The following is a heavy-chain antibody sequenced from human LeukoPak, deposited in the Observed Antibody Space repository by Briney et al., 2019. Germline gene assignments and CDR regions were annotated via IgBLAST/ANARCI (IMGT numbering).Heavy chain of an antibody. V-gene: IGHV1-2*06. D-gene: IGHD2-21*01. J-gene: IGHJ3*02. CDR1: GYIFTAYH. CDR3: ARGISGGFDI. CDR2: IIPNRGAT. Sequence: ASVKVSCKPSGYIFTAYHLHWVRQAPGQGLEWMGRIIPNRGATNYAQNFQGRVTMTRDTSISTAYMELSRLSPDDTAVYYCARGISGGFDIWGQGTKVTVSS.